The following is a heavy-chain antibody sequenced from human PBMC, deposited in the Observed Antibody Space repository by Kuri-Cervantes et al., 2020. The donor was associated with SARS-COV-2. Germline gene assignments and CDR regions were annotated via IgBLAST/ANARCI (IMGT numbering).Heavy chain of an antibody. J-gene: IGHJ4*01. Sequence: GESLKISCAASGFTFSNYAMTWVRQALGKGLEWVSTISGSDDVTHLADSVKGRFTVSRDNSRNTLYLEMSSLRVEDTAVYYCAKRDAYSQGSYFDYWGHGTLVTVSS. D-gene: IGHD5-24*01. CDR2: ISGSDDVT. CDR3: AKRDAYSQGSYFDY. V-gene: IGHV3-23*01. CDR1: GFTFSNYA.